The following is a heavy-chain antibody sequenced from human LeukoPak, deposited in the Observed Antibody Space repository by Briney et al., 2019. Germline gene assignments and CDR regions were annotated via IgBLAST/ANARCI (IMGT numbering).Heavy chain of an antibody. V-gene: IGHV3-21*01. CDR2: ISSSSSYI. D-gene: IGHD5-12*01. CDR3: ASGSYDVRSWFDP. J-gene: IGHJ5*02. Sequence: GGSLRLSCAASGFTFSSYSMNWVRQAPGKGLEWVSSISSSSSYIYYADSVKGRFTISRDNAKNSLYLQMNSLRAEDTAVYYCASGSYDVRSWFDPWGQGTLVTVSS. CDR1: GFTFSSYS.